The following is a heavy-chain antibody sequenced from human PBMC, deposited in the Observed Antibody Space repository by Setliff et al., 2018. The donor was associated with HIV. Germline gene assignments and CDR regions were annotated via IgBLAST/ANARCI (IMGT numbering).Heavy chain of an antibody. CDR1: GFSFDSYG. J-gene: IGHJ4*02. Sequence: GGSLRLSCTGYGFSFDSYGMHWVRQAPGKGLEWVALIWYDERNKYYGDSVKGRFTVSRDNTKNTLYLHMNGLGPEDTAVYYCAKDVEFFPVPDSSGYIDYWGQGTLVTVSS. CDR3: AKDVEFFPVPDSSGYIDY. D-gene: IGHD3-22*01. V-gene: IGHV3-30*02. CDR2: IWYDERNK.